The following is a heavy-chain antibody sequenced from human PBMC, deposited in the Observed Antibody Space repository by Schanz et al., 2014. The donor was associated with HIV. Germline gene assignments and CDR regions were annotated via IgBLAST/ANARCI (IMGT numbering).Heavy chain of an antibody. CDR3: AREGGNLVEGGYFFDY. CDR2: IIPLLGTT. CDR1: GGHFASFG. J-gene: IGHJ4*02. D-gene: IGHD2-15*01. Sequence: QVQLVQSGAEVKKPGSSVKVSCKASGGHFASFGVSWVRQAPGQRLEWMGGIIPLLGTTHYAQKFRGRVTITADRSTTAYMDLRSLRSEDTAVYYCAREGGNLVEGGYFFDYWGQGTLVTVSS. V-gene: IGHV1-69*06.